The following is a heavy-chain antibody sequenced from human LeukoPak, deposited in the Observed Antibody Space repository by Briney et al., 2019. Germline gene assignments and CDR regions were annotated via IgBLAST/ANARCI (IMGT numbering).Heavy chain of an antibody. Sequence: GASVKVSCKASGYTFTSYYMHWVRQAPGHGLEWMGIINPSGGSTSYAQKFQGRVTITRDMSTSTAYMELSSLRSEDTAVYYCAASTSVTYYYYGMDVWGQGTTVTVSS. D-gene: IGHD2-2*01. CDR1: GYTFTSYY. CDR3: AASTSVTYYYYGMDV. V-gene: IGHV1-46*01. J-gene: IGHJ6*02. CDR2: INPSGGST.